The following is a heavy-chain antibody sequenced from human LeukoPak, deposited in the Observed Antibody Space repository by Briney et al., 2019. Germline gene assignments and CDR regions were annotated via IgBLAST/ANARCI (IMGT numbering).Heavy chain of an antibody. J-gene: IGHJ4*02. Sequence: GRSLRFAGAASAFTFSSYGMHWVRQAPGKGMVAVVFFWYDGSNYYYADSVKGRFTISRDNSKNTLYLQMNSLRAEDTAVYYCARDGEYQLLAPPRDYWGQGTLVTVSS. CDR1: AFTFSSYG. CDR2: FWYDGSNY. D-gene: IGHD2-2*01. CDR3: ARDGEYQLLAPPRDY. V-gene: IGHV3-33*01.